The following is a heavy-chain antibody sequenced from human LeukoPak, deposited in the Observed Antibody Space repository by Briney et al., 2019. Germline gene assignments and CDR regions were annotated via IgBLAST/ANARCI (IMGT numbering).Heavy chain of an antibody. CDR1: GFTFSNDW. V-gene: IGHV3-15*01. Sequence: GGSLRLSCAASGFTFSNDWMSWVRQAPGKGLEWVARIKSKTDGGTTDYAAPVKGRFTISRDDSKNTLYLQMNSLKTEDTAVYYCTTDLRRAVAGKIDYWGQGTLVTVSS. CDR2: IKSKTDGGTT. CDR3: TTDLRRAVAGKIDY. J-gene: IGHJ4*02. D-gene: IGHD6-19*01.